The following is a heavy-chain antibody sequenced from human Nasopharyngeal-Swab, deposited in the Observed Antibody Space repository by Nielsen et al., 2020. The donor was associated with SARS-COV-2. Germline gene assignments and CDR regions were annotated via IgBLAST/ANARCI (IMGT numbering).Heavy chain of an antibody. V-gene: IGHV1-46*01. D-gene: IGHD3-16*01. Sequence: WVRQAPGQGLEWMAYISSSGTSTNYAPNIQGRVTMTRDTATSTIYMELSSLTSEDTAVYYCAGEGRGEKKGDFWGQGKRVTVSS. CDR2: ISSSGTST. CDR3: AGEGRGEKKGDF. J-gene: IGHJ4*02.